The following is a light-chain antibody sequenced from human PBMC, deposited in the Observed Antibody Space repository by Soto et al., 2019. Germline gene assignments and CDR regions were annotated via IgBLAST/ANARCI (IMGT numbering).Light chain of an antibody. Sequence: QSALTQPASVSGSPGQSITFSCIGTSSDIGVYNYVSWYQQHPGKAPKLMIYEVNNRPSGVSNRFSGSKSGNTASLTISGLQAEDEADYYCSSYTTSNTYVFGTGTKLTVL. V-gene: IGLV2-14*01. CDR3: SSYTTSNTYV. CDR2: EVN. J-gene: IGLJ1*01. CDR1: SSDIGVYNY.